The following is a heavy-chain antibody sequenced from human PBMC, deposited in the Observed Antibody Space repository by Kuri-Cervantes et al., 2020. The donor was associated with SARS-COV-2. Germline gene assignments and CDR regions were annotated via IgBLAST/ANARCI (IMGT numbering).Heavy chain of an antibody. CDR3: ARRYCSGGSCSWFDP. CDR2: TYYRSKWYN. V-gene: IGHV6-1*01. Sequence: SCAISGDSVSSNSAAWNWIRQSPSRGLEWLGRTYYRSKWYNDYAVSVKSRITINPDTSKNQFSLKLSSVTAADTAVYYCARRYCSGGSCSWFDPWGQGTLVTVSS. D-gene: IGHD2-15*01. J-gene: IGHJ5*02. CDR1: GDSVSSNSAA.